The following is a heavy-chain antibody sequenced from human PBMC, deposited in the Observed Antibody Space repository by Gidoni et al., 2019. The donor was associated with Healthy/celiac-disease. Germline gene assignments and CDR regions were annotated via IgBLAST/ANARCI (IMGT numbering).Heavy chain of an antibody. Sequence: QVQLVESGGGVVQPGRSLRLSCAASGFTFSSYAMHWVRQAPGKGLGWVAVISYDGSNKYYADSVKGRFTISRDNSKNTLYLQMNSLRAEDTAVYYCARDLVYDGIAADNWFDPWGQGTLVTVSS. CDR1: GFTFSSYA. D-gene: IGHD6-25*01. CDR2: ISYDGSNK. CDR3: ARDLVYDGIAADNWFDP. J-gene: IGHJ5*02. V-gene: IGHV3-30-3*01.